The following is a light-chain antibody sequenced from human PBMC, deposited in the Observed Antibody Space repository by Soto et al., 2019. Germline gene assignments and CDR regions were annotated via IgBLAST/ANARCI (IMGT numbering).Light chain of an antibody. Sequence: EIVMTQSPASLSVSPGDRPTLSCRASQSVSSNLAWYQQKRGLPPRLLIFGASTRATGIPARFSGSGSGTEFTLTISSLQSEDFAVYYCQQYNNWPLTFGGGTKVEIK. J-gene: IGKJ4*01. CDR1: QSVSSN. CDR2: GAS. CDR3: QQYNNWPLT. V-gene: IGKV3-15*01.